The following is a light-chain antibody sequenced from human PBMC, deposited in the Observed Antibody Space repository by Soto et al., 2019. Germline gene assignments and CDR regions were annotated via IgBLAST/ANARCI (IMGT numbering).Light chain of an antibody. CDR1: QSVSSY. J-gene: IGKJ4*01. V-gene: IGKV3-11*01. Sequence: EIVLTQSPATLSLSPGERATLSCRASQSVSSYLAWYQQKPGQAPRLLMSDASNRATGIPARFSGSGSGTDFTPTISSLEHEDVAVYYCQQRSNWPLTFGEGTKVEIK. CDR3: QQRSNWPLT. CDR2: DAS.